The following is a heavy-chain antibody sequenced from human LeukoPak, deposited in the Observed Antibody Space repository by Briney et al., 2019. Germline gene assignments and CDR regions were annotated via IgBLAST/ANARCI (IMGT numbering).Heavy chain of an antibody. J-gene: IGHJ4*02. V-gene: IGHV3-30-3*01. CDR1: GFTFSSYA. D-gene: IGHD3-10*01. CDR2: ISYDGSNK. CDR3: ARDISPRRSYPYYFDY. Sequence: GGSLRLSCAASGFTFSSYAMHWVRQAPGKGLEWVAVISYDGSNKFYADSVKGRFTISRDNAKSSLYLQMNSLRAEDTAVYYCARDISPRRSYPYYFDYWGQGTLVTVSS.